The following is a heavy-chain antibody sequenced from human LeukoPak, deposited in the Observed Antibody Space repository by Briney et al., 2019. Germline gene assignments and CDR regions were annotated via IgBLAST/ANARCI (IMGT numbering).Heavy chain of an antibody. CDR1: GFTFSSYS. D-gene: IGHD1-26*01. J-gene: IGHJ4*02. Sequence: PGESLRLSCAASGFTFSSYSMNWVRQAPGKGLEWVSSISSSSSYIYYADSVKGRFTISRDNAKNSLYLPMNSLRAEDTAVYYCARDIVGAMEPPNDYWGQGTLVTVSS. CDR2: ISSSSSYI. CDR3: ARDIVGAMEPPNDY. V-gene: IGHV3-21*01.